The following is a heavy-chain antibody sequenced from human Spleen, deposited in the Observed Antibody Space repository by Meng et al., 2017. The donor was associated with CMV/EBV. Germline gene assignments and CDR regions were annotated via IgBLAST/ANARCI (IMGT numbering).Heavy chain of an antibody. CDR2: INPYSGDT. D-gene: IGHD6-13*01. J-gene: IGHJ4*02. Sequence: ASVKVSCKASGYTFTDYNIHWVRQAPGQGLEWMGWINPYSGDTNYAQKFQGRVTMTLDTAISTAYMDLSRLKSDDTAVYYCARLSSSSEENSWGQGTLVTVSS. V-gene: IGHV1-2*02. CDR3: ARLSSSSEENS. CDR1: GYTFTDYN.